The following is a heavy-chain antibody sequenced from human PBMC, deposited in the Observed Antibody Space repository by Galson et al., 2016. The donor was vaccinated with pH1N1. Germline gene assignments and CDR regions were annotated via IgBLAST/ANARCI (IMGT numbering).Heavy chain of an antibody. V-gene: IGHV4-61*02. CDR3: ARESLEWLIISGHRVELNWFDS. CDR2: VSGTGTT. D-gene: IGHD3-3*01. CDR1: GGSISSDSDS. J-gene: IGHJ5*01. Sequence: TLSLTCTVSGGSISSDSDSWTWIRQPAGKGLEWIGRVSGTGTTHYNPSLKSRVTISIDTSKNQFSLKMASVTAADTAVYFCARESLEWLIISGHRVELNWFDSWGQGTLVTVSS.